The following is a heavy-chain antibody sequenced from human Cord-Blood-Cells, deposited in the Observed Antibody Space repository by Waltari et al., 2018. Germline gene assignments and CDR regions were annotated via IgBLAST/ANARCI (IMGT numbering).Heavy chain of an antibody. Sequence: EVQLVESGGGLVQPGRSLRLSCAASGFTFDVYAMHWVRQAPGKGLEWGSGISLNSGSIGYADSGKGRFTSSRDNAKNSLYLQMNSLRAEDMALYYCARGGPIDYWGQGTLVTVSS. CDR1: GFTFDVYA. CDR2: ISLNSGSI. D-gene: IGHD3-10*01. V-gene: IGHV3-9*03. CDR3: ARGGPIDY. J-gene: IGHJ4*02.